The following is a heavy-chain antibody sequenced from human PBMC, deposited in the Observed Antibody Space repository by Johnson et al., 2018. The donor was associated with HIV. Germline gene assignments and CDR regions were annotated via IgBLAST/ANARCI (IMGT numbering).Heavy chain of an antibody. CDR3: ARGYDSSGYPAPRYAFDI. CDR2: ISWDGGST. Sequence: VQLVESGGVVVQPGGSLRLSCAASGFTFDDYAMHWVRQAPGKGLEWVSRISWDGGSTYYVDSVKGRFTISRDNAKNSLYLQMNSLRAEDTAVYYCARGYDSSGYPAPRYAFDIWGQGTMVTVSS. V-gene: IGHV3-43D*03. CDR1: GFTFDDYA. J-gene: IGHJ3*02. D-gene: IGHD3-22*01.